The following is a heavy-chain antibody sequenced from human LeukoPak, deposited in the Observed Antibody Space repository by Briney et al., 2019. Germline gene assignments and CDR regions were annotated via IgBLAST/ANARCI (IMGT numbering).Heavy chain of an antibody. D-gene: IGHD3-16*01. V-gene: IGHV3-53*01. CDR2: VYSGGNT. J-gene: IGHJ3*02. Sequence: PRGSLRLSCAASGFSVSNNYMSWVRQAPGKGLEWVSVVYSGGNTYHADSVKGRFTISRDSSKNTLYLQMNSLRTEDTAVYYCARESVMITFGGRFAAFDIWGQGTMVIVSS. CDR1: GFSVSNNY. CDR3: ARESVMITFGGRFAAFDI.